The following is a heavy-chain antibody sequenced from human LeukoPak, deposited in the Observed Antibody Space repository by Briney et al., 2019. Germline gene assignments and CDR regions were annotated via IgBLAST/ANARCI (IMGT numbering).Heavy chain of an antibody. V-gene: IGHV1-18*04. CDR2: ISAYNGNT. CDR1: GYTFTSYY. J-gene: IGHJ4*02. Sequence: ASVKVSRKASGYTFTSYYMHWVRQAPGQGLEWMGWISAYNGNTNYAQKLQGRVTMTTDTSTSTAYMELRSLRSDDTAVYYCARDGYYYDSSGYPTTFDYWGQGTLVTVSS. CDR3: ARDGYYYDSSGYPTTFDY. D-gene: IGHD3-22*01.